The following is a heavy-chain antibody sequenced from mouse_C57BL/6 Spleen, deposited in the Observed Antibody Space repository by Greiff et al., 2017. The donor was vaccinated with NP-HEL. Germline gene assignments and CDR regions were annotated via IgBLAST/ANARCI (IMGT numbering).Heavy chain of an antibody. D-gene: IGHD2-2*01. V-gene: IGHV1-82*01. CDR1: GYAFSSSW. Sequence: VQLQQSGPELVKPGASVKISCKASGYAFSSSWMNWVKQRPGKGLEWIGRIYPGDGDTNYNGKFKGKATLTADKSSSTAYMQLSSLTSEDSAVYFCARLGVTTPAWFAYWGQGTLVTVAA. J-gene: IGHJ3*01. CDR2: IYPGDGDT. CDR3: ARLGVTTPAWFAY.